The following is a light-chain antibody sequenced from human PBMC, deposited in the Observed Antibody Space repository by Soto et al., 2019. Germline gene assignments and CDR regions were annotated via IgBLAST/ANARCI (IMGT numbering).Light chain of an antibody. CDR1: QSISSF. V-gene: IGKV1-39*01. CDR2: TAS. J-gene: IGKJ5*01. CDR3: HQPYSTPIT. Sequence: DFQMTQSPSSLSASVGDRVSITCRASQSISSFLNWYQQKPGKAPNLLIYTASNLHCGVPPRFSGSGSGTDFTLPISSLQPEDFATYYCHQPYSTPITFGQGTRLEIK.